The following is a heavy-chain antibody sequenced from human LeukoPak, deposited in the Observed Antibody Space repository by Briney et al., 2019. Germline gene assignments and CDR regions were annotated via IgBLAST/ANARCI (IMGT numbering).Heavy chain of an antibody. CDR1: GESFDGFY. CDR2: VNYSGGT. D-gene: IGHD1-1*01. J-gene: IGHJ5*02. Sequence: SETLSLTCAVYGESFDGFYWNWIRQSPGKGLEWLGEVNYSGGTDYNPALESRIAISADASKRQFSLKPTSVTAADTAVYYCAIRLTTSRSATATTWFDPWGQGTLVSVSS. CDR3: AIRLTTSRSATATTWFDP. V-gene: IGHV4-34*01.